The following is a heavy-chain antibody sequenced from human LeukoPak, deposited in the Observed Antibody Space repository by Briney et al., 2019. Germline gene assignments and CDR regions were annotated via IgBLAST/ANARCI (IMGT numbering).Heavy chain of an antibody. CDR2: IYYSGST. J-gene: IGHJ4*02. Sequence: SETLSLTCTVSGGXINNYYWSWIRQPPGKGPEWIGYIYYSGSTNYNPSLKSRVTISLDTSKNQFSLKLSSVTAADTAVYYCARIVPAANLYFDHWGQGTLVTVSS. CDR3: ARIVPAANLYFDH. V-gene: IGHV4-59*01. D-gene: IGHD2-2*01. CDR1: GGXINNYY.